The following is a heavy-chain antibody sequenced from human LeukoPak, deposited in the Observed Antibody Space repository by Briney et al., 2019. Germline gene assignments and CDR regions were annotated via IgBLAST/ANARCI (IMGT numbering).Heavy chain of an antibody. V-gene: IGHV3-33*08. CDR3: ARDFHLDWLFDY. J-gene: IGHJ4*02. D-gene: IGHD3-9*01. CDR2: IWYDGSNK. Sequence: AGESLRLSCAASGFTFSSYAMSWVRQAPGKGLEWVAVIWYDGSNKYYADSVKGRFTISRDNSKNTLYLQMNSLRAEDTAVYYCARDFHLDWLFDYWGQGTLVTVSS. CDR1: GFTFSSYA.